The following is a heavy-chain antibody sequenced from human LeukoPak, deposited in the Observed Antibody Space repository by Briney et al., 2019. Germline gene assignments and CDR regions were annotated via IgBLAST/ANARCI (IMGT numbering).Heavy chain of an antibody. V-gene: IGHV3-23*01. CDR1: GFTFSAYG. CDR3: ARDAGFGELLYRRDYYYGMDV. Sequence: GGSLRLSCAASGFTFSAYGMSWVRQSPRKGLEWVSGVSGADGTTYYADSVKGRFTISRDNAKNSLYLQMNSLRAEDTAVYYCARDAGFGELLYRRDYYYGMDVWGQGTTVTVSS. CDR2: VSGADGTT. J-gene: IGHJ6*02. D-gene: IGHD3-10*01.